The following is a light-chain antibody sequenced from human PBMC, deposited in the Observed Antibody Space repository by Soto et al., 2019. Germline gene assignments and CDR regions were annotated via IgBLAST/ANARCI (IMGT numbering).Light chain of an antibody. CDR2: LGS. Sequence: DIVMTQSPLSLPVTPGEPASISCRSSQSLLHSNGYNYLDWYLQKPGQSPQLLSYLGSNRASGVPDRFSGSGSGTDFTLKISRVEAEDVGVYYCMQALQTPWTLGQGTKVEIK. V-gene: IGKV2-28*01. CDR3: MQALQTPWT. CDR1: QSLLHSNGYNY. J-gene: IGKJ1*01.